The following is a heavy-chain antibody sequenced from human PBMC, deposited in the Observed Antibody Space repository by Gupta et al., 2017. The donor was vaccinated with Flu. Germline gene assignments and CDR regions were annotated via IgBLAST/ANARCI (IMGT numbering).Heavy chain of an antibody. D-gene: IGHD1-26*01. CDR3: TGTTVGAMDV. CDR2: IRSKANSYAT. J-gene: IGHJ6*02. Sequence: EVQLVESGGGLVQPGGSLKLSCAASGFTFSGSAMPWVRQASGKGLEWVARIRSKANSYATSYAASVKGRFTISRDDSKNTAYLQLNSMKTEDTAVYYCTGTTVGAMDVWGRGTTVTVSS. CDR1: GFTFSGSA. V-gene: IGHV3-73*02.